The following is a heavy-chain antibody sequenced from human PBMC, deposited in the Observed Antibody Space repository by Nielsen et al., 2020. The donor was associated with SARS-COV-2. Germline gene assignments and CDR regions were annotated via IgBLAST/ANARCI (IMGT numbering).Heavy chain of an antibody. CDR2: IHSDGRST. Sequence: GSLRLSCAASGFTFSNYWMHWVRRAPGKGLVWVSRIHSDGRSTSFADSVKGRFTISRDNAKNTLYLQMNSLRAEDTAVYYCARDPGLDYFDYWGQGTLVTVSS. V-gene: IGHV3-74*01. J-gene: IGHJ4*02. D-gene: IGHD6-6*01. CDR1: GFTFSNYW. CDR3: ARDPGLDYFDY.